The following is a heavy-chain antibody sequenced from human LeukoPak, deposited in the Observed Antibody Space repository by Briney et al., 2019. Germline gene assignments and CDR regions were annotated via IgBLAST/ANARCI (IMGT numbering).Heavy chain of an antibody. Sequence: GGSLRLSCAASGFTFSSYSMTWVRQAPGKGLEWVSSISSSSSYIYYADSVKGRFTISRDNAKNSLCLQMNSLRAEDTAVYYCASGPFDFWSGYYLTGYYYGMDVWGQGTTVTVSS. CDR3: ASGPFDFWSGYYLTGYYYGMDV. V-gene: IGHV3-21*01. CDR2: ISSSSSYI. CDR1: GFTFSSYS. J-gene: IGHJ6*02. D-gene: IGHD3-3*01.